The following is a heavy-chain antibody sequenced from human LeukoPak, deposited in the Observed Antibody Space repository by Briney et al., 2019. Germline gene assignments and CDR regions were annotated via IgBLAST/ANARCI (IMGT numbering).Heavy chain of an antibody. CDR3: ARETYSYTLGGYPFDL. D-gene: IGHD3-16*01. CDR2: IYYSGTT. Sequence: SETLSLTCTVSGGSIGSYFWSWIRQPLGKRLEWMGYIYYSGTTNYNPSLKSRVTMSMDRSKNQFSLKLTSVTAADTSVYYCARETYSYTLGGYPFDLWGRGTLVTVSS. J-gene: IGHJ2*01. V-gene: IGHV4-59*01. CDR1: GGSIGSYF.